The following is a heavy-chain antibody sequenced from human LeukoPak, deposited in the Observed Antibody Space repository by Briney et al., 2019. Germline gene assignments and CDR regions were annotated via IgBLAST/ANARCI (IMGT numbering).Heavy chain of an antibody. CDR3: ARDDLSSSGYFRDRWTGAEYFQH. CDR2: ISSSGSTI. J-gene: IGHJ1*01. CDR1: GFTFSDYY. Sequence: PGGSLRLSCAASGFTFSDYYMSWIRQAPGKGLDWVSYISSSGSTIYYADSVKGRFTISRDNAKNSLYLQMNSLRAEDTAVYYCARDDLSSSGYFRDRWTGAEYFQHWGQGTLFTVSS. V-gene: IGHV3-11*04. D-gene: IGHD3-22*01.